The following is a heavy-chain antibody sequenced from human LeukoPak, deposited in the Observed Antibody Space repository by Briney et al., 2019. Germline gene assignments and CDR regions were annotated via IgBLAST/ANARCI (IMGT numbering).Heavy chain of an antibody. J-gene: IGHJ3*02. Sequence: PGGSLRLSCAASGFTFSSYWMSWVRQAPGKGLEWVAKLRQDGSEKYYVDSVKGRFTISRDNAKNSLYLQMNSLRAEDTAVYYCARDSSFITRWLNQGAFDIWGQGTMVTVSS. D-gene: IGHD3-22*01. CDR3: ARDSSFITRWLNQGAFDI. CDR1: GFTFSSYW. V-gene: IGHV3-7*01. CDR2: LRQDGSEK.